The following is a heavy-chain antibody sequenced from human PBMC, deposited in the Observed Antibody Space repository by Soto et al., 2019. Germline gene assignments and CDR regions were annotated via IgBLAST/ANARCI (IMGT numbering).Heavy chain of an antibody. CDR3: AKDGRVPAAMPGRREDAFDA. J-gene: IGHJ3*01. CDR2: ISGDSTTT. Sequence: EVQLLESGGDLVQPGGSLRLSCVASGFTFSRFAMSWVRQAPGKGLEWVSDISGDSTTTYYAGSVKGRFTVSRDNSRNTLFLKMNSLRVDDTALYFCAKDGRVPAAMPGRREDAFDAWGQGTMVTVSS. V-gene: IGHV3-23*01. CDR1: GFTFSRFA. D-gene: IGHD2-2*01.